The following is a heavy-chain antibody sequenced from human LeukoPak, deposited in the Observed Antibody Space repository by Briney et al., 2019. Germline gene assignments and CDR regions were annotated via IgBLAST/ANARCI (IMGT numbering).Heavy chain of an antibody. CDR1: GYTLTELS. V-gene: IGHV1-24*01. J-gene: IGHJ4*02. D-gene: IGHD5-12*01. CDR2: FDPEDGET. CDR3: ATVGRRGYDFDY. Sequence: ASVKVSCKVSGYTLTELSMHWVRQAPGKGLEWMGGFDPEDGETIYAQKFQGRVTVTEDTSTDTAYMELSSLRSEDTAVYYCATVGRRGYDFDYWGQGTLVTVSS.